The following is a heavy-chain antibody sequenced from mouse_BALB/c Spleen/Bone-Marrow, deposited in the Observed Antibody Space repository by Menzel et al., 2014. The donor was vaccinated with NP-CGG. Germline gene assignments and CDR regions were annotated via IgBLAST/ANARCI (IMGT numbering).Heavy chain of an antibody. J-gene: IGHJ4*01. V-gene: IGHV1S34*01. CDR3: ARLRGDYDGYAMDY. D-gene: IGHD2-4*01. CDR2: ISCYNGAT. Sequence: LVKTGASVKISCKASGYSFTGYYMHWVKQSHGKSLEWIGYISCYNGATSYNQKFKGKATFTVDTSSSTAYMQFNSLTSEDSAVYYCARLRGDYDGYAMDYWRQGTSATVSS. CDR1: GYSFTGYY.